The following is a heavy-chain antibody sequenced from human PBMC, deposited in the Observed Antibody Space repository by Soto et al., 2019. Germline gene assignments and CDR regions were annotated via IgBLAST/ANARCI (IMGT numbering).Heavy chain of an antibody. CDR1: GGSISSYY. Sequence: SETLSLTCTVSGGSISSYYWSWLRQPPGKGLEWIGYIYYSGSTNYNPSLKSRVTISVDTSKNQFSLKLSSVTAADTAVYYCARDGLVPAAINYGMDVWGQGTPVTVSS. CDR2: IYYSGST. J-gene: IGHJ6*02. D-gene: IGHD2-2*01. CDR3: ARDGLVPAAINYGMDV. V-gene: IGHV4-59*01.